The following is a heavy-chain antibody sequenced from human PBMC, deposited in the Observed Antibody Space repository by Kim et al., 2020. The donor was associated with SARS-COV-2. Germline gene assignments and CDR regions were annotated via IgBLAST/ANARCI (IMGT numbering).Heavy chain of an antibody. CDR3: AHMGSFYDYVWGGYRCNWCDP. CDR2: IYWDDDK. D-gene: IGHD3-16*02. V-gene: IGHV2-5*02. J-gene: IGHJ5*02. Sequence: SGPTLVNPTQTLTLTCTFSGFSLSTSGVGVGWIRQPPGKALEWLALIYWDDDKRYSPSLKSRLTITKDTSKNQAVLTMTNMDPVDTATYYCAHMGSFYDYVWGGYRCNWCDPWGQGTLVTVSS. CDR1: GFSLSTSGVG.